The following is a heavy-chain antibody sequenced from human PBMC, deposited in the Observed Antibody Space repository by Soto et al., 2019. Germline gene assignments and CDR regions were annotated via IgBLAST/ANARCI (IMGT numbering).Heavy chain of an antibody. Sequence: GASVKVSCKASGYTFTSYDINWVRQATGQGLAWMGWMNPNSGNTGYAQKFQGRVTMTRYTSISTAYMELGSLRSEDTAVYYCSGGYDGGPFDYWGQGTQVTVSS. V-gene: IGHV1-8*01. J-gene: IGHJ4*02. CDR3: SGGYDGGPFDY. D-gene: IGHD5-12*01. CDR1: GYTFTSYD. CDR2: MNPNSGNT.